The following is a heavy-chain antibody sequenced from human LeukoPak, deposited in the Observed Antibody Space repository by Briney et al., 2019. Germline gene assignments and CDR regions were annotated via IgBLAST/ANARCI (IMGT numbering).Heavy chain of an antibody. V-gene: IGHV4-38-2*02. Sequence: SETLSLTCTVSGYSISTGYYWGWIRQPPGKGLEWIGSMYHSGSTYYNPPLKSRVTMSADTSKNQFSLKLNSVTAADTAVYYCARVLDYYGSGTRDFDYWGQGILVTVSS. CDR3: ARVLDYYGSGTRDFDY. J-gene: IGHJ4*02. CDR1: GYSISTGYY. CDR2: MYHSGST. D-gene: IGHD3-10*01.